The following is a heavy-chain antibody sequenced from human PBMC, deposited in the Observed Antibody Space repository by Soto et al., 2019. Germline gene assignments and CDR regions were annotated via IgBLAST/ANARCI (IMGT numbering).Heavy chain of an antibody. D-gene: IGHD3-3*01. CDR1: GFTFSSYW. Sequence: GGSLSLSCAASGFTFSSYWMSWVRQAPGKGLEWVANIKQDGSEKYYVDSVKGRFTISRDNAKNSLYLQMNSLRAEDTAVYYCAREDFWSGYSHFDYWGQGTLVTVSS. J-gene: IGHJ4*02. CDR3: AREDFWSGYSHFDY. CDR2: IKQDGSEK. V-gene: IGHV3-7*03.